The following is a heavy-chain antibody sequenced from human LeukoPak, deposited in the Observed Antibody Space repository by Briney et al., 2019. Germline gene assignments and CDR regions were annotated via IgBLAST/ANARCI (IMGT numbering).Heavy chain of an antibody. Sequence: GASVKVSCKASGGTFSSYAISWVRQAPGQGLEWMGGIIPIFGTANYAQKFQGRVTITADKSTSTAYMELSSLRSEDTAVYYCARGYSYGPPYYYYYMDVWGKGTTVTVSS. D-gene: IGHD5-18*01. CDR3: ARGYSYGPPYYYYYMDV. CDR1: GGTFSSYA. J-gene: IGHJ6*03. CDR2: IIPIFGTA. V-gene: IGHV1-69*06.